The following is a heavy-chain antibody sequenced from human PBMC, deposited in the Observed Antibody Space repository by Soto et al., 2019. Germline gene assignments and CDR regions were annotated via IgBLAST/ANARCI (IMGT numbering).Heavy chain of an antibody. D-gene: IGHD3-10*01. CDR3: ARWYYYGSGTRTHAFDI. J-gene: IGHJ3*02. Sequence: SETLSLTCTVSGGSVSSSSYYWGWVRQPPGKGLEWIGNVYYSGSTNYNPSLKSRVTISVDTSKNQFSLKLSSVTAADTAVYYCARWYYYGSGTRTHAFDIWGQGTMVTVSS. CDR1: GGSVSSSSYY. V-gene: IGHV4-61*01. CDR2: VYYSGST.